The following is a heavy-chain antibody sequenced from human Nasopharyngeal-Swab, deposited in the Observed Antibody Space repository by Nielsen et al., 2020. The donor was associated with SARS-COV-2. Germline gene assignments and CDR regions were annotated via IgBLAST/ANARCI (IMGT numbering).Heavy chain of an antibody. V-gene: IGHV3-21*01. J-gene: IGHJ4*02. CDR3: ARDSAAAGTVFDY. CDR1: GFTFTTSS. Sequence: GGSLRLSCEASGFTFTTSSMNWVRQAPGKGLEWVSSISTTSNYISYGDSVKGRFTISRDNAKNSLYLQMNSLRAEDTAVYYCARDSAAAGTVFDYWGQGTLVTVSS. CDR2: ISTTSNYI. D-gene: IGHD6-13*01.